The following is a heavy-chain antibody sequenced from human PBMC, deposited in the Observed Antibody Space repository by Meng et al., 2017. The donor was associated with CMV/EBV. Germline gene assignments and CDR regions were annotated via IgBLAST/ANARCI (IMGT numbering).Heavy chain of an antibody. D-gene: IGHD2-2*01. Sequence: QVPLQESGPGLVKPSETLSLPCTVSGGSISSYYWSWIRQPAGKGLEWIGRIYTSGSTNYNPSLKSRVTMSVDTSKNQFSLKLSSVTAADTAVYYCARDLMNCSSTSRANWFDPWGQGTLVTVSS. V-gene: IGHV4-4*07. J-gene: IGHJ5*02. CDR2: IYTSGST. CDR1: GGSISSYY. CDR3: ARDLMNCSSTSRANWFDP.